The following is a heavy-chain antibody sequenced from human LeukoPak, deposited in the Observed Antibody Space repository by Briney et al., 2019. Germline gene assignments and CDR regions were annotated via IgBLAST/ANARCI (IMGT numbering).Heavy chain of an antibody. V-gene: IGHV4-39*01. J-gene: IGHJ4*02. D-gene: IGHD1-1*01. CDR2: IYYSGST. Sequence: PSETLSLTCTVSGGSISSSSYYWGWIRQPPGKGLEWIGSIYYSGSTYYNPSLKSRVTISVDTSKNQFSPKLSSVTAADTAVYYCARGWDNWNDEVASDYYFDYWGQGTLVTVSS. CDR1: GGSISSSSYY. CDR3: ARGWDNWNDEVASDYYFDY.